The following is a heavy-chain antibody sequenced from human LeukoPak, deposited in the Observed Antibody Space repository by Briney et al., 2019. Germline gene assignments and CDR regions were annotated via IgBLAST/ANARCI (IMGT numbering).Heavy chain of an antibody. V-gene: IGHV3-30*03. CDR2: ISYDGSNK. D-gene: IGHD3-10*01. Sequence: PGGSLRLSCAASGFTFSGYGMHWVRQAPGKGLEWVAGISYDGSNKYQADTVRGRFTISRDNSNNTLYLQMNSLRPEDTALYYCARDWGVDSWGQGTLVTVSS. J-gene: IGHJ4*02. CDR3: ARDWGVDS. CDR1: GFTFSGYG.